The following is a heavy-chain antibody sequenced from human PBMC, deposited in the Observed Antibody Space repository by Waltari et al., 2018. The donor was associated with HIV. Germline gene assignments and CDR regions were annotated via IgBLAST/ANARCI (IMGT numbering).Heavy chain of an antibody. D-gene: IGHD3-16*01. CDR3: ALEGGNYVSPLDF. CDR1: GDTFGNYA. CDR2: IVPSIGVT. Sequence: QVQLVQSGPEVKKPGSSVKVSCKSSGDTFGNYAISWVRQAPGQGLEWLGRIVPSIGVTSDAQILQGRVTITADGSTTTAYMELSSLKSEDTAIFYCALEGGNYVSPLDFWGQGTLVTVSS. J-gene: IGHJ4*02. V-gene: IGHV1-69*04.